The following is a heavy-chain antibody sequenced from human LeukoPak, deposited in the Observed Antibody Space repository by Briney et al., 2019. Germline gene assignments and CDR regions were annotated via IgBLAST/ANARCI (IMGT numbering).Heavy chain of an antibody. CDR3: ARDLRGVIIGFDY. Sequence: GGSLRLSCAASGFTFSSYEMNWVRQAPGKRLEWVSYISSSGSTIHYADSVKGRFTISRDNAKNSLYLQMNSLRAEDTAVYYCARDLRGVIIGFDYWGQGTLVTVSS. J-gene: IGHJ4*02. CDR1: GFTFSSYE. CDR2: ISSSGSTI. D-gene: IGHD3-10*01. V-gene: IGHV3-48*03.